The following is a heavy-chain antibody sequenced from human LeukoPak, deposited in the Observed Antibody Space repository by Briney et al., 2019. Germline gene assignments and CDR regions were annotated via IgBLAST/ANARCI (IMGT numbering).Heavy chain of an antibody. D-gene: IGHD5-12*01. V-gene: IGHV3-74*01. J-gene: IGHJ4*02. CDR1: GFTFSNYW. CDR3: AGAYSAYDPFDY. CDR2: LNADGNSI. Sequence: GGSLRLSCAASGFTFSNYWMHWVRQAPGKGLVWVSRLNADGNSITYADSVRGRFTISRDNAKNTVHLQMNSLRVEDTAIYFCAGAYSAYDPFDYWGQGILVTVSS.